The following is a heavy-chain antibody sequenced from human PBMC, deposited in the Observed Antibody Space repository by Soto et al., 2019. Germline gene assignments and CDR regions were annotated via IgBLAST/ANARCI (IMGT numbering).Heavy chain of an antibody. CDR3: ARDPGVGLSARWFDP. V-gene: IGHV4-61*01. Sequence: QVQLQESGPGLVKPSETLTLTCTVSGGSVNNGNYYWSWIRQPPGKGLEWIGHIYYSGSTNYNPSLKGRIIISIDTAKKEVSLKLSSVTAADTAVYFCARDPGVGLSARWFDPWGQGALVTVSS. D-gene: IGHD2-8*01. CDR1: GGSVNNGNYY. J-gene: IGHJ5*02. CDR2: IYYSGST.